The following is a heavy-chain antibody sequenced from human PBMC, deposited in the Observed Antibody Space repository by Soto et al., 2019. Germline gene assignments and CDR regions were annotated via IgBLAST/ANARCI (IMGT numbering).Heavy chain of an antibody. CDR2: LSAYNGNT. Sequence: QIHLVQSGAEVKEPGASVKVSCKTSGYTFTSYAIGWVRQAPGQGLEWMGWLSAYNGNTNYAQNLQGRVTVTTDTSTDTAYMELRSLRSDDTAVYYCATVVGAVPYWGQGTLVTVSS. V-gene: IGHV1-18*01. D-gene: IGHD1-26*01. CDR3: ATVVGAVPY. J-gene: IGHJ4*02. CDR1: GYTFTSYA.